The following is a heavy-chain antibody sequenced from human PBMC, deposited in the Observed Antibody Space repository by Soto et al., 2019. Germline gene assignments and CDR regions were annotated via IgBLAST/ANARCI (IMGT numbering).Heavy chain of an antibody. CDR2: SYSGGKN. Sequence: QVQLRESGPGLVRPSQTLSLTCSVSGDSISSGENYWNWFRQPPGKGPEWIAYSYSGGKNYYKPALKSRVAISLDTSKNQFSLKLTSATATDTAVYYCARGGWGYYFDYWGQGTPVTVSS. CDR1: GDSISSGENY. D-gene: IGHD3-10*01. CDR3: ARGGWGYYFDY. V-gene: IGHV4-30-4*01. J-gene: IGHJ4*02.